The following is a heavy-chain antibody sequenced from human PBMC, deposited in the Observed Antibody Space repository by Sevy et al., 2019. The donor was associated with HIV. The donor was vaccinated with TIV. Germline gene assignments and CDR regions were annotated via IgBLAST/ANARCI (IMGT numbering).Heavy chain of an antibody. CDR3: ARGARDWLPNYFDY. D-gene: IGHD3-9*01. CDR2: INPNSGDT. CDR1: GYTFTGYY. V-gene: IGHV1-2*02. Sequence: ASVKVSCKASGYTFTGYYMHWVRQAPGQGLDWMGWINPNSGDTNYAQKFQGRVTMTRDTSISTAYMELSRLRSDDTAVYYCARGARDWLPNYFDYWGQGTLVTVSS. J-gene: IGHJ4*02.